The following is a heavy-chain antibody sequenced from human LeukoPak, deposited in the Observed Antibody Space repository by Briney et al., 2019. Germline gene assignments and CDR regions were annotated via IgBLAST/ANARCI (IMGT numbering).Heavy chain of an antibody. V-gene: IGHV4-4*02. CDR1: GGSISSSNW. CDR2: IYHSGST. D-gene: IGHD6-13*01. Sequence: SGTLSLTCTVSGGSISSSNWWSWVRQPPGKGLEWIGEIYHSGSTNYNPSLKSRVTISVDKSKNQFSLKLSSVTAADTAVYYCARDAPGIAAAGSPFDYWGQGTLVTVSS. J-gene: IGHJ4*02. CDR3: ARDAPGIAAAGSPFDY.